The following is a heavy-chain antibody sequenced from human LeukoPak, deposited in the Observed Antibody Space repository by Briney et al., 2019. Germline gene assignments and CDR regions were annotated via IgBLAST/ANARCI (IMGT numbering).Heavy chain of an antibody. D-gene: IGHD3-10*01. J-gene: IGHJ6*03. CDR2: MNPNSGNT. V-gene: IGHV1-8*03. CDR1: GYTFTSYD. Sequence: ASVKVSCTASGYTFTSYDINWVRQATGQGLEWMGWMNPNSGNTGYAQKFQGRVTITRNTSISTAYMELSSLRSEDTAVYYCARRPVARGVIKAFGFHRGYYMDVWGKGTTVTVSS. CDR3: ARRPVARGVIKAFGFHRGYYMDV.